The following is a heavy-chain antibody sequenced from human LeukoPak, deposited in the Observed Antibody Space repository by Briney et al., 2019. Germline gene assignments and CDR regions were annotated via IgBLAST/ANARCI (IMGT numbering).Heavy chain of an antibody. D-gene: IGHD3-9*01. CDR1: GFTFSSYA. J-gene: IGHJ4*02. V-gene: IGHV3-64*01. CDR2: ISSNGGST. CDR3: ARDVIEYDILTGRYLDY. Sequence: PGGSLRLSCAASGFTFSSYAVHWVRQAPGKGLEYVSAISSNGGSTYYANSVKGRFTISRDNSKNTLYLQMGSLRAEDMAVYYCARDVIEYDILTGRYLDYWGQGTLVTVSS.